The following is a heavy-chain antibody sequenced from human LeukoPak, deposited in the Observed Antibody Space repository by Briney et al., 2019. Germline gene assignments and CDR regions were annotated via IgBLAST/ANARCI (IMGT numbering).Heavy chain of an antibody. Sequence: ASVKVSCKASGGTFSSYAISWVRQAPGQGLEWMGRIIPSFGTANYAQKFQGRVTITTDESTSTAYMELSSLRSEDTAVYYCARGPTFYYDILTAQSLDYWGQGTLVTVSS. V-gene: IGHV1-69*05. D-gene: IGHD3-9*01. J-gene: IGHJ4*02. CDR2: IIPSFGTA. CDR3: ARGPTFYYDILTAQSLDY. CDR1: GGTFSSYA.